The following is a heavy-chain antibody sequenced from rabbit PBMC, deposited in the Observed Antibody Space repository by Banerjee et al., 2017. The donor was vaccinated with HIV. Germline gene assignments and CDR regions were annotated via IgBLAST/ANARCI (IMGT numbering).Heavy chain of an antibody. D-gene: IGHD1-1*01. CDR3: ARDLDGVIGWNFGW. CDR2: IDADSSGT. Sequence: QSLEESGGDLVKPGASLTLTRTASGFTLSSYWICWVRQAPGKGLEWIACIDADSSGTQYANWAKGRFTISKTSSTTVTLQMTSLTAADTATYFCARDLDGVIGWNFGWWGPGTLVTVS. CDR1: GFTLSSYW. J-gene: IGHJ4*01. V-gene: IGHV1S40*01.